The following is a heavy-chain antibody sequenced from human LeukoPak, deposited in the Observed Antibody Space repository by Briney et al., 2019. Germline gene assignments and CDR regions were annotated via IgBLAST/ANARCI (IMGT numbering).Heavy chain of an antibody. J-gene: IGHJ4*02. Sequence: PGGSLRLSCAASGFTFSSYGMHWVRQAPGKGLEWVAFIRYDGSNKYYADSVKGRFTISRDNSKNTLYLQMNSLRAEDTAVYYCAREEMATIPFDYWGQGTLVTVSS. CDR1: GFTFSSYG. CDR2: IRYDGSNK. D-gene: IGHD5-24*01. V-gene: IGHV3-30*02. CDR3: AREEMATIPFDY.